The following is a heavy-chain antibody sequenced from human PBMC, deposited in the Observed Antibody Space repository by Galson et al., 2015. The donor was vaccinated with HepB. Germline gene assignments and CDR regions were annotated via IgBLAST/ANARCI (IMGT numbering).Heavy chain of an antibody. D-gene: IGHD6-13*01. CDR1: GYTFTSYY. V-gene: IGHV1-46*01. CDR2: INPSGGST. J-gene: IGHJ6*03. Sequence: SVKVSCKASGYTFTSYYMHWVRQAPGQGLEWMGIINPSGGSTSYAQKFQGRVTMTRDTSTSTVYMELSSLRSEDTAVYYCARERGYGSRSARSYYYMDVWGKGTTVTVSS. CDR3: ARERGYGSRSARSYYYMDV.